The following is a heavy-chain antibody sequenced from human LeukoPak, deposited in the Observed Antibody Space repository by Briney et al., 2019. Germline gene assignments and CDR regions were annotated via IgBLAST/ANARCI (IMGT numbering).Heavy chain of an antibody. D-gene: IGHD3-22*01. J-gene: IGHJ6*02. V-gene: IGHV3-66*01. CDR3: AKRPTNYYASSGDMSGMDV. Sequence: GGSLRLSCAASGFTVSSTYMSWVRQAPGKGLEWVSLIYSGGRTFYADSVKGRFTISGDNSKNTLYLQMNSLRAEDTAVYYCAKRPTNYYASSGDMSGMDVWGQGTTVTVSS. CDR1: GFTVSSTY. CDR2: IYSGGRT.